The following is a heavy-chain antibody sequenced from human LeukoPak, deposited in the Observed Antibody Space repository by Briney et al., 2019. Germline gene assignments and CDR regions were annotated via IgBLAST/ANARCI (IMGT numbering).Heavy chain of an antibody. D-gene: IGHD6-19*01. CDR3: ARASVAGLLSY. CDR2: ISHSGST. CDR1: GGSFSGYY. Sequence: PSETLSLTCAVYGGSFSGYYWSWVRQPPGKGLEWIGEISHSGSTNYNPSLKSRVTIIVDTSKKQFSLKLRSMTAADTAVYYCARASVAGLLSYWGQGTLVTVSS. J-gene: IGHJ4*02. V-gene: IGHV4-34*01.